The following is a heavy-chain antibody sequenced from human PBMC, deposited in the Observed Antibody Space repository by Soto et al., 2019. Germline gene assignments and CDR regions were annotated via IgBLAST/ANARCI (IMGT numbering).Heavy chain of an antibody. Sequence: QVQLVQSGAEVKKPGASVKVSCKASGYTFTSFDINWVRQATGQGLEWLGWMNPNSGNTGHAQKFQGRVTMTRNTSIGIAYMELRSMRSEDTAVYYCARGPIYGSGSYLSDPWGQGTLVTVSS. CDR2: MNPNSGNT. J-gene: IGHJ5*02. V-gene: IGHV1-8*01. CDR3: ARGPIYGSGSYLSDP. D-gene: IGHD3-10*01. CDR1: GYTFTSFD.